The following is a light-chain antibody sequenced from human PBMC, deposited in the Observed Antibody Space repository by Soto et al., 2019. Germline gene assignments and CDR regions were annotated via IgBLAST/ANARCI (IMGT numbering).Light chain of an antibody. V-gene: IGKV3-15*01. J-gene: IGKJ2*01. CDR3: QQSNNWPPVT. Sequence: EIVMTQSPATLSVSPGERATLSCRASQSVSSNLAWYQQKPGQAPRLLIYGASTRATGIPARFSGSGSGAEFTLTISRLQSEDVAVYYCQQSNNWPPVTFGQGTKLEIK. CDR2: GAS. CDR1: QSVSSN.